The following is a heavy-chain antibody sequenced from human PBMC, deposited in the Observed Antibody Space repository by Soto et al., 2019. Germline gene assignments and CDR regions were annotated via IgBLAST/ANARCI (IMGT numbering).Heavy chain of an antibody. J-gene: IGHJ5*02. CDR2: IDPSDSYT. CDR1: GYSFTSYW. CDR3: ARQSRGYPHGNWFDP. Sequence: GEPLKISNKGSGYSFTSYWISWVRQMPGKGLEWMGRIDPSDSYTNYSPSFQGHVTISADKSISTAYLQWSSLKASDTAMYYCARQSRGYPHGNWFDPWGQGTLVTVSS. D-gene: IGHD5-18*01. V-gene: IGHV5-10-1*01.